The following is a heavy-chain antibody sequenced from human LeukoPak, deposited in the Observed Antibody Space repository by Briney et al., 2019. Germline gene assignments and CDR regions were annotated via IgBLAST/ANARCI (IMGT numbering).Heavy chain of an antibody. D-gene: IGHD6-19*01. CDR2: ISSNGGST. CDR1: GFTFSSYA. J-gene: IGHJ4*02. CDR3: VKITSSSGGDY. V-gene: IGHV3-64D*09. Sequence: GGSLRLSCAASGFTFSSYAMYWVRQAPGKGLEYVSGISSNGGSTYYADSVKGRFTISRDNSKNTLYLQMSSLRAEDTAVYYCVKITSSSGGDYWGQGTLVTVSS.